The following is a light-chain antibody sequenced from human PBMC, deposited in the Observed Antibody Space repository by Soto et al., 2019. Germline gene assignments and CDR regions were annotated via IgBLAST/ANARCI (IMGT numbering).Light chain of an antibody. CDR1: NSNIGSSY. CDR3: TSPTPGSLYV. V-gene: IGLV1-47*01. J-gene: IGLJ1*01. Sequence: QSVLTQPPSASGTPGQRVTISCSGRNSNIGSSYVYWYQQLPGSAPKLLIYRNNQRPSGAPDRFSGSKSGNTASLTISGLQAEDEADYFCTSPTPGSLYVFGTGTKVTVL. CDR2: RNN.